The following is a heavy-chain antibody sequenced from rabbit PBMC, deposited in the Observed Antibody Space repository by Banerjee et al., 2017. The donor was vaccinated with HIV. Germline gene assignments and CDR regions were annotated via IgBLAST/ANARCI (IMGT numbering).Heavy chain of an antibody. CDR1: GFSFSNKYV. CDR2: IYSTSGST. D-gene: IGHD4-1*01. V-gene: IGHV1S45*01. Sequence: QEQLEESGGGLVQPEGSLTLTCTASGFSFSNKYVMCWVRQAPGKGLEWIGCIYSTSGSTDYASWVNGRFTISLDNAQNTVFLQMTSLTAADTATYFCARDLAGVIGWNFGLWGPGTLVTVS. CDR3: ARDLAGVIGWNFGL. J-gene: IGHJ6*01.